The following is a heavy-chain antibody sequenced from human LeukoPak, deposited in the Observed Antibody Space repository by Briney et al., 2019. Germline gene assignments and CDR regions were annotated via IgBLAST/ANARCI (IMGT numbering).Heavy chain of an antibody. CDR3: ARESSGFNSDFDY. CDR2: IRYDGSNK. D-gene: IGHD6-19*01. V-gene: IGHV3-30*02. CDR1: GFTFISYG. J-gene: IGHJ4*02. Sequence: PGGSLRLSCAASGFTFISYGMHWVRQAPGKGLEWVTFIRYDGSNKYYADSVKGRFIISRDNSKNTLYLQMNSLRAEDTAVYYCARESSGFNSDFDYWGQGTLVTVSS.